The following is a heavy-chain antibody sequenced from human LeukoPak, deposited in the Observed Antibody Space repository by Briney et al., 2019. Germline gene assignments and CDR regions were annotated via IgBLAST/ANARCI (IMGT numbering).Heavy chain of an antibody. Sequence: PSETLSLTCAVDGGSFSGYYWSLIRQPPGKGLEWIGEINHSGSTNYNPSLKSRVTISVDTSKNQFSLKLSSVTAADTAVYYCARQTRTTVVRNFDYWGQGTLVTVSS. CDR2: INHSGST. J-gene: IGHJ4*02. V-gene: IGHV4-34*01. CDR3: ARQTRTTVVRNFDY. D-gene: IGHD4-17*01. CDR1: GGSFSGYY.